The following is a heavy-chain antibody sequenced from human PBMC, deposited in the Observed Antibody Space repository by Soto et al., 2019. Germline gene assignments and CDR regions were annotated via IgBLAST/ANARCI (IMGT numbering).Heavy chain of an antibody. J-gene: IGHJ4*02. V-gene: IGHV3-15*01. CDR1: GFTFNNAW. CDR3: TTAENYYASSSFDY. Sequence: PGGSLRLSCVASGFTFNNAWMNWVRQAPGKGLEWVGRIKSKTDGGTTDYAALVKGRFTISRDDSKTTLYLQMNGLKTEDTAVYYCTTAENYYASSSFDYWGQGTLVTVSS. D-gene: IGHD3-22*01. CDR2: IKSKTDGGTT.